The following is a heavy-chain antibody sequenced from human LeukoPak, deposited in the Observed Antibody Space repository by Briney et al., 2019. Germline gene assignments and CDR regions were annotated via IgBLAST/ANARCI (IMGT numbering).Heavy chain of an antibody. J-gene: IGHJ4*02. CDR3: ATGTIYCSSCSGDY. D-gene: IGHD2-2*01. CDR1: GYSLTELS. CDR2: FDPDDGET. Sequence: GASVKVSCKVSGYSLTELSMHWVRQAPGKGLEWMGGFDPDDGETPLFAQKFQGRVSMTEDTSTDTAYMELSSLSSEDTAVYYCATGTIYCSSCSGDYWGRGTLVTVSS. V-gene: IGHV1-24*01.